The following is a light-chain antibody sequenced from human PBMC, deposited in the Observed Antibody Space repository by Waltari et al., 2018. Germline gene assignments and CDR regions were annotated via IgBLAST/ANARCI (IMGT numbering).Light chain of an antibody. CDR2: DAS. Sequence: DIQMTQSPSSLSASVGARVTITCQASQDISNYLNWYQQKPGKAPKLLLYDASNLETGVPSRFSGSGSGTDFTFTISSLQPEDIATYYCQQYDNLPPFGQGTRLEIK. CDR1: QDISNY. J-gene: IGKJ5*01. V-gene: IGKV1-33*01. CDR3: QQYDNLPP.